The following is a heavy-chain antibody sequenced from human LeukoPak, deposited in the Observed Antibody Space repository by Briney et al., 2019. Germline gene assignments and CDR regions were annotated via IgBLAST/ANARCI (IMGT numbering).Heavy chain of an antibody. CDR2: IWYDGSNK. V-gene: IGHV3-33*01. D-gene: IGHD3-3*01. CDR3: AREGYDFWSGYLWTDY. CDR1: GFTFSSYG. J-gene: IGHJ4*02. Sequence: GRSLRLSCAASGFTFSSYGMHWVRQAPGKGLEWVAVIWYDGSNKYYADSVKGRVTISRDNSKNTLYLQMNSLRAEDTAVYYCAREGYDFWSGYLWTDYWGQGTLVTVSS.